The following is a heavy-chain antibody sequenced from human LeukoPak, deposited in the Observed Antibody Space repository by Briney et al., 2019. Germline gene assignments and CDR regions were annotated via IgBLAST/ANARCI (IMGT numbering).Heavy chain of an antibody. Sequence: ALVKVSCKASGYTFTSYGISWVRQAPGQGLEWMGWISAYNGNTNYAQKLQGRVTMTTDTSTSTAYMELRSLGSDDTAVYYCARDGSGSYYTVYYMDVWGKGTTVTISS. CDR1: GYTFTSYG. CDR2: ISAYNGNT. CDR3: ARDGSGSYYTVYYMDV. J-gene: IGHJ6*03. D-gene: IGHD3-10*01. V-gene: IGHV1-18*01.